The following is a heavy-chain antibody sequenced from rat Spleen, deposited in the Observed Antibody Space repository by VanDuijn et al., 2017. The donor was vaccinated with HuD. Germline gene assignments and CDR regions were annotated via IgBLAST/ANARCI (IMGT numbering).Heavy chain of an antibody. D-gene: IGHD1-2*01. J-gene: IGHJ2*01. CDR3: ASLYSSYSLYYFDY. V-gene: IGHV3-3*01. CDR2: INSAGST. Sequence: EVQLQESGPGLVKPSQSLSLTCSVTGHPITSSYRWNWTRQFPGNKLEWMGYINSAGSTNYNPSLKSRISITRDTSKNQFFLQVNSVTTEDTATYYCASLYSSYSLYYFDYWGQGVMVTVSS. CDR1: GHPITSSYR.